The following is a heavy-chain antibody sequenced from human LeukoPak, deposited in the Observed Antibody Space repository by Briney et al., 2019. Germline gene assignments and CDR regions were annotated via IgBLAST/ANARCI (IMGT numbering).Heavy chain of an antibody. D-gene: IGHD2-15*01. CDR2: IYPGDSDT. CDR1: GYSFTSYW. Sequence: GESLKISCKGSGYSFTSYWIGWGRQMPGKGLEWMGIIYPGDSDTRYSPSFQGQVTISADKSISTAYLQWSSLKASDTAMYYCARGYCSGGSCYSAPLDYWGQGTLVTVSS. V-gene: IGHV5-51*01. J-gene: IGHJ4*02. CDR3: ARGYCSGGSCYSAPLDY.